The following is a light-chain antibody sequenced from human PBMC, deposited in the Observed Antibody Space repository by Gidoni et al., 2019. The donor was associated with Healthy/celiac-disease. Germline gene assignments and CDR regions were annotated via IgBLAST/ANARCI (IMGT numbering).Light chain of an antibody. Sequence: DIVLTHSPATLSLSPGETATLSCRASQSVSSYLAWYQQKPGQAPMLLIYYASNRATGIPARFSGSGSGTDFTLTISSLVPEDFAVYYCQQRSNWPRYSFGQXTKLEIK. CDR2: YAS. V-gene: IGKV3-11*01. J-gene: IGKJ2*03. CDR1: QSVSSY. CDR3: QQRSNWPRYS.